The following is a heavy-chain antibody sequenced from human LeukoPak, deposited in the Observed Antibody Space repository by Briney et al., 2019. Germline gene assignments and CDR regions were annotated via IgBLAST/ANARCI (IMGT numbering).Heavy chain of an antibody. D-gene: IGHD3-22*01. CDR2: IYYNGNT. V-gene: IGHV4-59*01. J-gene: IGHJ3*02. Sequence: SGTLSLTCTVSGASISSSYWSWVRQPPGKRLEWIGFIYYNGNTNSNPSLKSRVTISADTSKNQFSLKLTSVTAADTAVYYCVRGDYDNRGYSNAFDIWGQGAMVTVSS. CDR1: GASISSSY. CDR3: VRGDYDNRGYSNAFDI.